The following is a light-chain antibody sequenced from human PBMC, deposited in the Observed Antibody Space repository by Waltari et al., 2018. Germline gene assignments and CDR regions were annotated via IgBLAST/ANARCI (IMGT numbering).Light chain of an antibody. CDR2: EGS. Sequence: QSALTQPASVSGSPGQSITISCTGTRSDVGSYNLVSWYQQHPVKAPKLMIYEGSKRPSGVSNRFSGSKSGNTASLTISGLQAEDEADYYCCSYAGSSTLVFGGGTKLTVL. J-gene: IGLJ2*01. CDR1: RSDVGSYNL. CDR3: CSYAGSSTLV. V-gene: IGLV2-23*01.